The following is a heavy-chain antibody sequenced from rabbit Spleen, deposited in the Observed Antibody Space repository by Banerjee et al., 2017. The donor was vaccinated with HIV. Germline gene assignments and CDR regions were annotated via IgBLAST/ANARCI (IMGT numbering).Heavy chain of an antibody. Sequence: QEQLEESGGDLVKPGASLTLTCTASGFSFSSDYYMCWVRQAPGKGLECGACIYPDSSGSTYYASWAKGRFTITRSTSLNTATLQLNSLTAADTATYFCARRTTDSGGAYFNLWGQGTLVTVS. J-gene: IGHJ4*01. D-gene: IGHD2-1*01. CDR3: ARRTTDSGGAYFNL. CDR1: GFSFSSDYY. V-gene: IGHV1S45*01. CDR2: IYPDSSGST.